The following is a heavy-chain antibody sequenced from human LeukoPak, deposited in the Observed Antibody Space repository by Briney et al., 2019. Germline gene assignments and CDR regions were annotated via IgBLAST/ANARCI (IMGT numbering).Heavy chain of an antibody. Sequence: ASVKVSCKASGYTFTSYGISWVRQAPGQGLEWMGWIGAYNGNTNYAQKLQGRVTMTTDTSTSTAYMELRSLRSDDTAVYYCARDSIYCTNGVCHDPFDYWGQGTLVTVSS. CDR1: GYTFTSYG. CDR2: IGAYNGNT. J-gene: IGHJ4*02. D-gene: IGHD2-8*01. CDR3: ARDSIYCTNGVCHDPFDY. V-gene: IGHV1-18*01.